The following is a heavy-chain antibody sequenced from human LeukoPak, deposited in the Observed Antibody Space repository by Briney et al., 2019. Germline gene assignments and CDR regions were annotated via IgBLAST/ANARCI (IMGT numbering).Heavy chain of an antibody. CDR3: ARGSSGWFNFDY. V-gene: IGHV3-11*06. D-gene: IGHD6-19*01. Sequence: KPGGSLRLSCTASGFTFSDYYMSWIRQAPGKGLEWVSYISGSNTYTNYADSVKGRFTISRDNAKNSLYLQMNSLRAEDTAVYYWARGSSGWFNFDYWGQGTLVTVSS. CDR2: ISGSNTYT. CDR1: GFTFSDYY. J-gene: IGHJ4*02.